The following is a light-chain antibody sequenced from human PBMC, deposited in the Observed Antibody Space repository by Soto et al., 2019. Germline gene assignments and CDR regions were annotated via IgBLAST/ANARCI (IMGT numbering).Light chain of an antibody. CDR2: RNN. CDR1: SSNIGSNY. CDR3: AAWDDSLSGLHVV. V-gene: IGLV1-47*01. J-gene: IGLJ2*01. Sequence: QPVLTQPPSASGTPGQRVTISCSGSSSNIGSNYVYWYQQLPGTAPKLLIYRNNQRPSGVPDRFSGYKSGTSASLAISGLRSEDEADYYCAAWDDSLSGLHVVFGGGTKVTVL.